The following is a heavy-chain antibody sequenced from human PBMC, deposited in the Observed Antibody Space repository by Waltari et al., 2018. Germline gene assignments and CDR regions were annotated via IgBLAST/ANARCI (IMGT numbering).Heavy chain of an antibody. Sequence: QVQLQQWGAGLLKPSETLSLTCAVYAGSFSGYYWSWIPQPPGTGVGWIGEINHSGSTNYNPSLKSRVTISVDTSKNQFSLKLSSVTAADTAVYYCARGRGYDFWSGYYTPMYYFDYWGQGTLVTVSS. J-gene: IGHJ4*02. CDR3: ARGRGYDFWSGYYTPMYYFDY. V-gene: IGHV4-34*01. CDR1: AGSFSGYY. CDR2: INHSGST. D-gene: IGHD3-3*01.